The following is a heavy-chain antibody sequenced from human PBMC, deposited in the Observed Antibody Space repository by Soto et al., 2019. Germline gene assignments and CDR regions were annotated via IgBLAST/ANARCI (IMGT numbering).Heavy chain of an antibody. V-gene: IGHV3-21*01. J-gene: IGHJ4*02. CDR3: ARGLLVYQLLLGGKIQNALDY. Sequence: GGSLRLSCAASGFTFSSYSMNWVRQAPGKGLEWVSSISSSSSYIYYADSVKGRFTISRDNAKNSLYLQMNSLRAEDTAVYYCARGLLVYQLLLGGKIQNALDYWGQGTLVTVSS. CDR2: ISSSSSYI. CDR1: GFTFSSYS. D-gene: IGHD2-2*01.